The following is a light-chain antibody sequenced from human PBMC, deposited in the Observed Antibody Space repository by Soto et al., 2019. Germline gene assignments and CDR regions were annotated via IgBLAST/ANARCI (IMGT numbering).Light chain of an antibody. CDR3: SSYTSSSTLYV. V-gene: IGLV2-14*01. CDR1: SSDVGGYNY. J-gene: IGLJ1*01. Sequence: QSALTQPASVSGSPGQSITLSCPGTSSDVGGYNYVSWYQQHPGKAPKLMIYDVSNRPSGVSNRFSGSKSGNTASLTISGLQAEDEADYYCSSYTSSSTLYVFGTGTKLTVL. CDR2: DVS.